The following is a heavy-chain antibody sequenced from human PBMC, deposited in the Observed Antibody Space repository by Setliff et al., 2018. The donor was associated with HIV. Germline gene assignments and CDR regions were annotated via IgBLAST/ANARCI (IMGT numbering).Heavy chain of an antibody. CDR1: GGTFSSYA. J-gene: IGHJ5*02. CDR3: ATSPRGTYYDILSGRPRGWFDP. V-gene: IGHV1-69*13. CDR2: IIPIYGTP. D-gene: IGHD3-9*01. Sequence: ASVKVSCKASGGTFSSYAITWVRQAPGQGPEWMGGIIPIYGTPNYAQRFQGRVTITADESTSTAYMDLSSLTSDDTAVYYCATSPRGTYYDILSGRPRGWFDPWGQGTLVTSPQ.